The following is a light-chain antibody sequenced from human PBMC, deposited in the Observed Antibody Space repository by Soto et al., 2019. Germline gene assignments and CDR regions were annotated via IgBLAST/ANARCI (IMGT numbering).Light chain of an antibody. J-gene: IGLJ2*01. Sequence: QSALTQPASVSGSPGQSITISCTGTSSDVGGYNYVSWYQQHPGKAPKLMIYDVNNRPSGVSNRFSGSKSGNKASLTISGLQAEAEADYYCSSYTGSSTYVVFGGGTKLTVL. CDR1: SSDVGGYNY. V-gene: IGLV2-14*01. CDR2: DVN. CDR3: SSYTGSSTYVV.